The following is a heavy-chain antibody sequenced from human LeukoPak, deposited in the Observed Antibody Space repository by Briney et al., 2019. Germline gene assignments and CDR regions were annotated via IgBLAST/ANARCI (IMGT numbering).Heavy chain of an antibody. CDR1: GFTFSSYS. J-gene: IGHJ4*02. Sequence: GGSLRLSCAASGFTFSSYSLNWVRQAPGKGPEWVSSISSSSFVYYADSVKGRFTISRDNAKNSLYLQMNSLRAEDTAVYYCARDPGMAPGYWGQGTLVTVSS. D-gene: IGHD3-10*01. V-gene: IGHV3-21*01. CDR2: ISSSSFV. CDR3: ARDPGMAPGY.